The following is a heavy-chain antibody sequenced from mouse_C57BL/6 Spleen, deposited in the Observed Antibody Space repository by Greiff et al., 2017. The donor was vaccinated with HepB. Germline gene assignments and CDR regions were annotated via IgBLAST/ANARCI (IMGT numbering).Heavy chain of an antibody. CDR1: GYTFTSYW. D-gene: IGHD2-5*01. Sequence: QVQLKQPGAELVKPGASVKLSCKASGYTFTSYWMHWVKQRPGQGLEWIGMIHPNSGSTNYNEKFKSKATLTVDKSSSTAYMQLSSLTSEDSAVYYCARSYYYSNLDYWGQGTTLTVSS. J-gene: IGHJ2*01. V-gene: IGHV1-64*01. CDR3: ARSYYYSNLDY. CDR2: IHPNSGST.